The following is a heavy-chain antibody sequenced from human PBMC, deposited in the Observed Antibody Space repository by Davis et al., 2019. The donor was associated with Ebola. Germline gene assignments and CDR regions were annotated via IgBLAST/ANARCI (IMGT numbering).Heavy chain of an antibody. J-gene: IGHJ4*02. CDR1: GGSISSGTYY. Sequence: SETLSLTCTVSGGSISSGTYYWSWIRQPAGKGLEWIGHVYTSGSTNYNPSLKSRVTISVDTSKNQFSLKLSSVTAADTAVYFCARDRHDSGAFGFWGQGTLVTVSS. CDR2: VYTSGST. V-gene: IGHV4-61*09. D-gene: IGHD3-22*01. CDR3: ARDRHDSGAFGF.